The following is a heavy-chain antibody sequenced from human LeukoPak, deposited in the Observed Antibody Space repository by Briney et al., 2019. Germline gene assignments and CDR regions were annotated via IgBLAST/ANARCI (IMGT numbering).Heavy chain of an antibody. CDR2: IYYSGST. CDR3: ARNGRSGWPDY. CDR1: GGSISSYY. D-gene: IGHD6-19*01. J-gene: IGHJ4*02. Sequence: KPSETLSLTCTVSGGSISSYYWSWIRQPPGKGLEWIGYIYYSGSTNYNPSLKSRVTISVDTSKNQFSLKLSSVTAADTAVYYCARNGRSGWPDYWGQGTLVTVSS. V-gene: IGHV4-59*08.